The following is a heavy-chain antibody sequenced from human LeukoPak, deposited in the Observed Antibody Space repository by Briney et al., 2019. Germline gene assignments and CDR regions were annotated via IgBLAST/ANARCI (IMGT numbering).Heavy chain of an antibody. V-gene: IGHV3-23*01. Sequence: PGGSLRLSCAASGFTFRNSAMSWVRQAPGKGLEWVSTISGTGVGTFYADSVKGRPTISRDNPKNTLYLQMNSLRAEDTAVYYCAINNWNDMPFVDYWGQGTLVTVSS. J-gene: IGHJ4*02. D-gene: IGHD1-20*01. CDR1: GFTFRNSA. CDR3: AINNWNDMPFVDY. CDR2: ISGTGVGT.